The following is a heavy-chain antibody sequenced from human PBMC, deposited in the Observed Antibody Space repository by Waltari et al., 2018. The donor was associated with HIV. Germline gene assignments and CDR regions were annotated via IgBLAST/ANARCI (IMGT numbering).Heavy chain of an antibody. D-gene: IGHD3-10*01. CDR1: GGSISPYY. CDR3: ARANAYYYGSGSSPPFDY. Sequence: QVQLQESGPGLVKPSETLSLTCTVSGGSISPYYWSWIRQPAGKGLEWIGRIYTSGSTKYNPSLKSRVTMSIDTSKNQVSLKLSSVTAADTAVYYWARANAYYYGSGSSPPFDYWGQGTLVTVSS. V-gene: IGHV4-4*07. J-gene: IGHJ4*02. CDR2: IYTSGST.